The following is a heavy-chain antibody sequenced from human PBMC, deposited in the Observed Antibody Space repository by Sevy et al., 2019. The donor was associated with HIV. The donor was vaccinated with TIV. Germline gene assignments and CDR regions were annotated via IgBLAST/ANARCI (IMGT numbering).Heavy chain of an antibody. CDR3: AREGYGYASGAYYYYGMDV. V-gene: IGHV3-7*01. D-gene: IGHD2-2*01. CDR2: IKQDGSDK. Sequence: GGSLRLSCAASGFTFSSYWMSWVRQAPGKGLEWVANIKQDGSDKYYVDSVKGRFTISRDNAKNSLYLQMNSLRAEDTAVYCCAREGYGYASGAYYYYGMDVWGQGTTVTVSS. J-gene: IGHJ6*02. CDR1: GFTFSSYW.